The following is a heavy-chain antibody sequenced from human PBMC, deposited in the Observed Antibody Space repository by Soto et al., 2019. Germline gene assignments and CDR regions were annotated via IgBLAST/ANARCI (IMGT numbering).Heavy chain of an antibody. D-gene: IGHD2-2*01. CDR1: GGSISSYY. Sequence: SETLSLTCTVSGGSISSYYWSWIRQPPGKGLEWIGYIYYSGSTNYNPSLKSRVTISVDTSKNQFSLKLSSVTAADTAVYYCARLGHCSSTSCYDIGVDYWGQGTLVTVSS. J-gene: IGHJ4*02. CDR2: IYYSGST. CDR3: ARLGHCSSTSCYDIGVDY. V-gene: IGHV4-59*08.